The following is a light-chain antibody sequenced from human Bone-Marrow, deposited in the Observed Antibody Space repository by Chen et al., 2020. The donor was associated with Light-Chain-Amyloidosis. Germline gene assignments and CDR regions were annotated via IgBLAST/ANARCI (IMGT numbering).Light chain of an antibody. CDR3: QVWDRSSDRPV. J-gene: IGLJ3*02. Sequence: SYVLTQPSSVPEDPGQTAPMACGGNNIGSTSVHWYQQTPGQAPILVVYDDSDRPSGIPERLSGSNSGNTATLTISRVEAGDEADYYCQVWDRSSDRPVFGGGTKLTVL. CDR1: NIGSTS. V-gene: IGLV3-21*02. CDR2: DDS.